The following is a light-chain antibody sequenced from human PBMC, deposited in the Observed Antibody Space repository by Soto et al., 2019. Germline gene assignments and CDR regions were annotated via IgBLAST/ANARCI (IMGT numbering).Light chain of an antibody. Sequence: SYELTQPPSVSVAPGKTARVTCEGSNIGSISVHWYQQRPGQAPVQVISYDTDRPSGIPERFSGSNSGNTATLTITRVEAGDEADYYCQVWDRTSNHYVFGTGTKVTVL. CDR3: QVWDRTSNHYV. J-gene: IGLJ1*01. V-gene: IGLV3-21*04. CDR2: YDT. CDR1: NIGSIS.